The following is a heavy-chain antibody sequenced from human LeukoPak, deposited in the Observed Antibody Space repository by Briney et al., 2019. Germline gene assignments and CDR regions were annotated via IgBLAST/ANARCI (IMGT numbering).Heavy chain of an antibody. D-gene: IGHD5-24*01. Sequence: GGSLRLSCAASGFTFSSYWMSWVRQAPGKGLEWVAKIKQDGSEKYYVDSVKGRFTIPRDNAKNSLYLQMNTLRTEDTAVYYCGRDFDGYYYSAYYVDYWGQGTLVTVSS. CDR1: GFTFSSYW. CDR3: GRDFDGYYYSAYYVDY. CDR2: IKQDGSEK. V-gene: IGHV3-7*03. J-gene: IGHJ4*02.